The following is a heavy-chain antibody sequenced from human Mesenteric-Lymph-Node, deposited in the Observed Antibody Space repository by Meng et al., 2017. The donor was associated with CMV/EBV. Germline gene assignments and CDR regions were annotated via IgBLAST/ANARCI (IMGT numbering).Heavy chain of an antibody. V-gene: IGHV4-39*07. CDR2: IFYSGST. D-gene: IGHD2-2*01. CDR1: GGSISSSSHY. Sequence: GSLRLSCTVSGGSISSSSHYWAWIRQPPGKGLEWIGNIFYSGSTYSNPSLKSRLSISLDTSENQFFLRLTSVTAADTAVYFCARLIGYCSRTSCYEIDSWGQGTLVTVSS. CDR3: ARLIGYCSRTSCYEIDS. J-gene: IGHJ4*02.